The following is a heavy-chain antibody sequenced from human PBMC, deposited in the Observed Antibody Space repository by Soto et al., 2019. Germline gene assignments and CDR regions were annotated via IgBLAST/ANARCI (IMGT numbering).Heavy chain of an antibody. D-gene: IGHD5-12*01. CDR3: ARRFDGYNYGYSMDV. V-gene: IGHV4-59*08. CDR2: VYYSGST. Sequence: SVTLSLTCTVSGGSIRGYYWGWIRQPPGKGLEWIGYVYYSGSTNYNPSLMSRVTISVDTSKNQFSLKLSSVTAADTAVYYCARRFDGYNYGYSMDVWGQGTTVTVSS. J-gene: IGHJ6*02. CDR1: GGSIRGYY.